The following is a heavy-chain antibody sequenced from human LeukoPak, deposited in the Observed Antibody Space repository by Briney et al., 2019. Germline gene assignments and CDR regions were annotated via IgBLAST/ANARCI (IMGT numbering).Heavy chain of an antibody. CDR1: GGSISSGGYY. CDR2: IYYSGST. D-gene: IGHD2-15*01. J-gene: IGHJ4*02. V-gene: IGHV4-31*03. Sequence: SQTLSLTCTVSGGSISSGGYYWSWIRQHPGKGLEWIGYIYYSGSTYYNPSLKSRVTISVDTSKNQFSLKLSSVTAADTAVYYCARALLGYCSGGSCRGFDYWGQGTLVTVSS. CDR3: ARALLGYCSGGSCRGFDY.